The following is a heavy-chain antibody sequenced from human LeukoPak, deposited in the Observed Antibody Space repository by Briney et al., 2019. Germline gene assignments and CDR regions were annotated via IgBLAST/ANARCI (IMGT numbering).Heavy chain of an antibody. V-gene: IGHV4-59*01. CDR1: GDSISGFY. CDR3: ARGHYSSGWYLDY. CDR2: MYDSGST. J-gene: IGHJ4*02. D-gene: IGHD6-19*01. Sequence: SETLSLTCTVSGDSISGFYWNWIRQPPGKGLEWIGHMYDSGSTTYNPSVKSRVIISQDTSKNEFSLKLKSVTAADTAVYYCARGHYSSGWYLDYWGQGALVSVSS.